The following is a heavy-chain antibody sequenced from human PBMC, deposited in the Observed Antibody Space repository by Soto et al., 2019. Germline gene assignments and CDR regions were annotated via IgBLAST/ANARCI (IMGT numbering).Heavy chain of an antibody. D-gene: IGHD2-2*01. CDR3: AKRKYCPSTTCFDY. CDR1: GFTFSNYN. CDR2: ISSSSSTI. J-gene: IGHJ4*02. Sequence: PGGSLRLSCAASGFTFSNYNMNWVRQAPGKGLEWVSYISSSSSTIYYADSVKGRFTISRDNAKNSLYLQMSSLRAEDTAVYYCAKRKYCPSTTCFDYWGQGTLVTVSS. V-gene: IGHV3-48*01.